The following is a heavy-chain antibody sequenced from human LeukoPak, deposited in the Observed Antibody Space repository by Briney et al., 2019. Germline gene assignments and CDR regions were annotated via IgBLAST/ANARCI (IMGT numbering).Heavy chain of an antibody. CDR1: GYTFTSYD. CDR3: ARRTIFAGYYYMDV. Sequence: ASVKVSCKASGYTFTSYDINWLRQATGQGLEWMGWINPNSGGTNYAQKFQGRVTMTRDTSISTAYMELSRLRSDDTAVYYCARRTIFAGYYYMDVWGKGTTVTVSS. D-gene: IGHD3-3*01. V-gene: IGHV1-2*02. J-gene: IGHJ6*03. CDR2: INPNSGGT.